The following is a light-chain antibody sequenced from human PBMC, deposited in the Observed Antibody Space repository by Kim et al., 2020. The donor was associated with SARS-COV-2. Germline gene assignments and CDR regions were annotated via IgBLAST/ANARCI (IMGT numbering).Light chain of an antibody. J-gene: IGLJ3*02. CDR2: EDT. V-gene: IGLV3-1*01. CDR3: QAWDSSTWV. CDR1: RLGDKY. Sequence: GSPGQTASITCSGDRLGDKYVCWYQQKPGQSPVLVIYEDTKRPSGIPERFSGSNSGNTATLTLSGTQAMDEADYYCQAWDSSTWVFGGGTKLTVL.